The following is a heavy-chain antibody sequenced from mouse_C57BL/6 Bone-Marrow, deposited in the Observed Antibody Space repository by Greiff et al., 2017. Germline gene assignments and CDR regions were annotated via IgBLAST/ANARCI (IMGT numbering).Heavy chain of an antibody. CDR3: ARGITTVVATGYFDD. V-gene: IGHV1-53*01. Sequence: QVQLQQPGTELVKPGASVKLSCKASGYTFTSYWMHWVKQRPGHGLEWIGNINPSNGGTNYNEKFKSKATLTVDKSSSTAYMQLSSLTSEDSAVYYCARGITTVVATGYFDDWGKGTTLTVSS. J-gene: IGHJ2*01. CDR1: GYTFTSYW. CDR2: INPSNGGT. D-gene: IGHD1-1*01.